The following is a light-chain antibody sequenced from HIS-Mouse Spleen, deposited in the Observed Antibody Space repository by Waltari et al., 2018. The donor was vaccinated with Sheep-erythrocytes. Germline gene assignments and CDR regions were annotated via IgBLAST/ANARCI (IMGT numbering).Light chain of an antibody. CDR3: QQRSNWYT. J-gene: IGKJ2*01. CDR2: DAS. Sequence: EIVLTQSPATLPLSPGERATLSCRANQSVSSYLAWYQQKPGQAPRLLIYDASNRATGLPARFSGSGSRTDSTLTISSLEPEDFAVYYCQQRSNWYTFGQGTKLEIK. CDR1: QSVSSY. V-gene: IGKV3-11*01.